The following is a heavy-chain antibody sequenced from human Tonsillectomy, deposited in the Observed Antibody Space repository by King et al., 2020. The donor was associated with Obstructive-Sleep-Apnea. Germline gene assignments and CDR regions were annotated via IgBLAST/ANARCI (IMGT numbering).Heavy chain of an antibody. CDR1: GFSFNNAW. D-gene: IGHD6-19*01. CDR3: TTMLVSGWTFDY. J-gene: IGHJ4*02. Sequence: VQLVESGGSLEKPGASLRLSCAASGFSFNNAWMSWVRQAPGKGLEWVGRIQSKTDDGTTDYAAPVQGRFTISRDASKDTLFLQMNSLKTEDTAVYYCTTMLVSGWTFDYWGQGTLVIVSS. CDR2: IQSKTDDGTT. V-gene: IGHV3-15*01.